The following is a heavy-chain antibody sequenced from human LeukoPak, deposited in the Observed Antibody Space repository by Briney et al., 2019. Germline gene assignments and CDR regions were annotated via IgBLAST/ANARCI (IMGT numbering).Heavy chain of an antibody. D-gene: IGHD3-3*01. V-gene: IGHV4-59*01. J-gene: IGHJ3*02. Sequence: SETLSLTCTVSGGSISSYYWSWIRQPPAKGLEGVGYSYYSGSTNYNPSLKSRVTISVDTSKNQFSLKLSSVTAADTAVYYCARDARITIFGPDAFDIWGQGTMVTVSS. CDR1: GGSISSYY. CDR3: ARDARITIFGPDAFDI. CDR2: SYYSGST.